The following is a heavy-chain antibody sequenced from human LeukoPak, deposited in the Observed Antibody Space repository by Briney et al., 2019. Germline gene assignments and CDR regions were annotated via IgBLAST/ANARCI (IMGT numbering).Heavy chain of an antibody. V-gene: IGHV4-39*01. Sequence: PSETLSLTCTVSGGSISSSSYYWGWIRQPPGKGLEWIGSIYYSGSTYYNPPLKSRVTISVDTSKSQFSLKLSSVTAADTAVYYCARHQAAAGVDYWGQGTLVTVSS. J-gene: IGHJ4*02. D-gene: IGHD6-13*01. CDR3: ARHQAAAGVDY. CDR2: IYYSGST. CDR1: GGSISSSSYY.